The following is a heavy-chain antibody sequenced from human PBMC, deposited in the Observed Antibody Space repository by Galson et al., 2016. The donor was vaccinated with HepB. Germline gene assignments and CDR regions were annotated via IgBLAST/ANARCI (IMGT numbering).Heavy chain of an antibody. CDR3: AKQRAYDLWSRYQDYYYYYMDV. CDR1: GFIVSSNY. D-gene: IGHD3-3*01. CDR2: IHSDDSDGRT. J-gene: IGHJ6*03. Sequence: SLRLSCAASGFIVSSNYMSWVRQAPGKGLEWVSVIHSDDSDGRTYYADSVKGRFTISRDDSKNTLYLQMNSLRAEDTAVYYCAKQRAYDLWSRYQDYYYYYMDVGGEGTTVTVSS. V-gene: IGHV3-66*02.